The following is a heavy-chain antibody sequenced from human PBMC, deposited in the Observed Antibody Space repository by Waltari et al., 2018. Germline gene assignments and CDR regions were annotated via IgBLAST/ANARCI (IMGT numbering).Heavy chain of an antibody. CDR2: NRDVGGST. V-gene: IGHV3-23*01. D-gene: IGHD3-10*01. J-gene: IGHJ4*02. Sequence: EVQLLESGGGLVQPGGSLRLSCAASGFTFSSFAMTWVRRAPGKGLEWVATNRDVGGSTYYPDSVKGRFTISRDNTRNTLYLQMDSLRAEDTAQYYCAKDYYGSGSYPDYWGQGTPVTVSS. CDR1: GFTFSSFA. CDR3: AKDYYGSGSYPDY.